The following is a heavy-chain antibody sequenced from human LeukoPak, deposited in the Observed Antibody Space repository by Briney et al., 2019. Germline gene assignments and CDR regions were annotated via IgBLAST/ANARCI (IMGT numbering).Heavy chain of an antibody. V-gene: IGHV3-64D*06. J-gene: IGHJ4*02. D-gene: IGHD4-17*01. CDR3: VKDNGDYEHHFDY. CDR2: ISSNGGST. Sequence: AGGSLRLSCSASGFTFSSYAMHWVRQAPGKGLEYVSAISSNGGSTYHADSVKGRFIISRDNSKNTLYLQMSSLRAEDTAAYYCVKDNGDYEHHFDYWGQGTLVTVSS. CDR1: GFTFSSYA.